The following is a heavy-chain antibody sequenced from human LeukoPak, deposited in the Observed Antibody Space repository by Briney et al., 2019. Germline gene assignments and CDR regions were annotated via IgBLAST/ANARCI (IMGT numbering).Heavy chain of an antibody. J-gene: IGHJ6*02. CDR1: GGSISSYY. Sequence: SETLSLTFTVSGGSISSYYWSWIRQSPGKGLEWIGYIYYSGTTNYNPSLKSRVTISVDTSKNQFSLQLRSVTAADTAVYYCAREDPQTTVPEGMDVWGQGTTVTVSS. V-gene: IGHV4-59*01. CDR2: IYYSGTT. D-gene: IGHD4-17*01. CDR3: AREDPQTTVPEGMDV.